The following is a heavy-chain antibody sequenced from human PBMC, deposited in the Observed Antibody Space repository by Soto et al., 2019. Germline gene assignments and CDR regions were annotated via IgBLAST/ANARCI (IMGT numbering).Heavy chain of an antibody. CDR1: GGSISSGGYY. CDR3: ATASNYYGSGSYYNPPGVWFDP. J-gene: IGHJ5*02. V-gene: IGHV4-31*03. CDR2: IYYSGST. Sequence: SETLSLTCTVSGGSISSGGYYWSWIRQHPGKGLEWIGYIYYSGSTYYNPSLKSRVTISVDTSKNQFSLKLSSVTAADTAVYYCATASNYYGSGSYYNPPGVWFDPWGQGTLVTVSS. D-gene: IGHD3-10*01.